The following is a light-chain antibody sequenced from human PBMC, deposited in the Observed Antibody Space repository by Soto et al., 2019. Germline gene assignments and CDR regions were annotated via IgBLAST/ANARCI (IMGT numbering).Light chain of an antibody. CDR2: GVS. V-gene: IGKV3-20*01. J-gene: IGKJ2*03. CDR3: QQYYYTPYS. Sequence: EIVLTQSPGTLSLSPGERATLSCRASQSVSSGSLAWYQQKPGQAPRLLIYGVSSRATGIPDRFSGSGSGTDFTLTISRLEPEDVAVYYCQQYYYTPYSFGQGTKLEIK. CDR1: QSVSSGS.